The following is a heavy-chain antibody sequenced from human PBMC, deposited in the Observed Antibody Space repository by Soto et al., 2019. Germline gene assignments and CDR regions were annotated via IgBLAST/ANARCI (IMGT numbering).Heavy chain of an antibody. D-gene: IGHD2-21*01. J-gene: IGHJ4*02. CDR1: GFTFSDFY. V-gene: IGHV3-11*06. CDR3: VRGGGGGQFDY. CDR2: ISINSNHK. Sequence: AGGSLRLSCAASGFTFSDFYMTWVRQAPGKGLEWLSYISINSNHKEYGDSVKGRHTISRDNAKNSLYLQMNSLRDDDTAVYYCVRGGGGGQFDYWGKGTLVTVSS.